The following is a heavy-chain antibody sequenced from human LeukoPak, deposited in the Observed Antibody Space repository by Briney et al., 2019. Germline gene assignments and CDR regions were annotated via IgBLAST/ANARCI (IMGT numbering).Heavy chain of an antibody. CDR2: ICAYNGNT. D-gene: IGHD3-10*01. J-gene: IGHJ5*02. CDR3: ARVPMVRGVIRDNWFDP. V-gene: IGHV1-18*04. CDR1: GYTFTSYG. Sequence: ASVKVSCTASGYTFTSYGISWVRQAPGQGLEWMGWICAYNGNTNYAQKLQGRVTMTTDTSTSTAYMELRSLRSDDTAVYYCARVPMVRGVIRDNWFDPWGQGTLVTVS.